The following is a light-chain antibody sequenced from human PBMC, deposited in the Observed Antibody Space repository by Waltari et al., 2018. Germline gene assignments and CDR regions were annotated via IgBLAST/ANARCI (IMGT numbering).Light chain of an antibody. CDR3: QHLTA. V-gene: IGKV1-13*02. J-gene: IGKJ3*01. Sequence: AIQLTQSPSSLAASVGDRVTIPCRAIQGISSAVAWYQQKPGKVPNLLIYDASRLERGVPSRFSGSTSGTDFTLTISSLQPEDFATYYCQHLTAFGPGTKVDI. CDR2: DAS. CDR1: QGISSA.